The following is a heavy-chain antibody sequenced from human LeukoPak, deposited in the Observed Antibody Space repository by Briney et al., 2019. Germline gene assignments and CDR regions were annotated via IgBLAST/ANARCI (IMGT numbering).Heavy chain of an antibody. Sequence: SETLSLTCTVYGESIRSSNWWSWVRQPPGKGLEWIGEIYHSGTTNYNPSLKSRVTISFATSTNQFFLDLSPVTAADTAVYYCSNKVYCSTTSCQPAGYWGLGSLVTVSS. CDR1: GESIRSSNW. CDR2: IYHSGTT. J-gene: IGHJ4*02. CDR3: SNKVYCSTTSCQPAGY. D-gene: IGHD2-2*01. V-gene: IGHV4-4*02.